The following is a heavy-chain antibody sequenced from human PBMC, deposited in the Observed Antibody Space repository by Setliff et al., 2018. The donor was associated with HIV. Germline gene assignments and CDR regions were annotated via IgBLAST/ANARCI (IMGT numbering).Heavy chain of an antibody. V-gene: IGHV4-59*01. Sequence: SETLSLTCSVSNGSINGYYWTWIRQPPGKGLEWIGYISRTGSTNFNPSLKSRVSMSVDLSKNQFSLHLVSVTAADTAVYFCARVHLYDATAYYSSFESWGPGILVTVSS. CDR1: NGSINGYY. CDR2: ISRTGST. J-gene: IGHJ4*02. D-gene: IGHD2-21*01. CDR3: ARVHLYDATAYYSSFES.